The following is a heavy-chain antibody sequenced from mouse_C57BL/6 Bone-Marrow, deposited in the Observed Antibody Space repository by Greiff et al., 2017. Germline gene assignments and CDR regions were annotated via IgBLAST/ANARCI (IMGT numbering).Heavy chain of an antibody. D-gene: IGHD2-2*01. Sequence: VHVKQSGPELVKPGASVKMSCKASGYTFTDYNMHWVKQSHGKSLEWIGYINPNNGGTSYNPKFKGKATLTVNKSSSTAYMELRSLTSEDSAVYYCANDLLWLRRYYYAMDYWGQGTSVTVSS. V-gene: IGHV1-22*01. CDR3: ANDLLWLRRYYYAMDY. CDR2: INPNNGGT. CDR1: GYTFTDYN. J-gene: IGHJ4*01.